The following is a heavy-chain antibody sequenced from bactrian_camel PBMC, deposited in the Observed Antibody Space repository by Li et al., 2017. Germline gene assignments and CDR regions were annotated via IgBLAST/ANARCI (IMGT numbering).Heavy chain of an antibody. CDR2: LWIGGATT. CDR3: ARSRFVFRGCDLSTSGYYY. CDR1: RYTYKRNC. V-gene: IGHV3S42*01. D-gene: IGHD5*01. J-gene: IGHJ4*01. Sequence: VQLVESGGGSVQAGGSLTLSCAAGRYTYKRNCMGWLRQRPGKDREGLAVLWIGGATTSYADSVKGRFTISKDNAMNTLYLQMDSLKPEDSAMYYCARSRFVFRGCDLSTSGYYYGGQGTQVTVS.